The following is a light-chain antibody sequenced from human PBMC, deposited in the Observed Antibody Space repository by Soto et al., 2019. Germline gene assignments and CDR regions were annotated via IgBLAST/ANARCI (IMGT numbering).Light chain of an antibody. CDR2: EGS. V-gene: IGLV2-23*01. CDR1: SSDVGSYNL. J-gene: IGLJ1*01. CDR3: CSYAGSNTLDV. Sequence: QSALTQPASVSGSPGQSITISCTGTSSDVGSYNLVSWYQHHPGKAPKVMLYEGSKRPSGVSNRFSGSKSGNTASLTISGLQAEDEADYYCCSYAGSNTLDVFGTGTKLTVL.